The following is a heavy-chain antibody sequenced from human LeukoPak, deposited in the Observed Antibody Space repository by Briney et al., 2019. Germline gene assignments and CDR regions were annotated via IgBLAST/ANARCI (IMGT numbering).Heavy chain of an antibody. J-gene: IGHJ4*02. CDR3: AKGGNNGGTFDY. V-gene: IGHV3-48*01. CDR2: ISSGSSTI. CDR1: GFTFSTYS. Sequence: GGSLRLSCAASGFTFSTYSMNWVRQAPGKGLEWLSYISSGSSTIYYADSVKGRFTISRDNSKNTLDLQMNSLRAEDTAVYYCAKGGNNGGTFDYWGQGALVTVSS. D-gene: IGHD1/OR15-1a*01.